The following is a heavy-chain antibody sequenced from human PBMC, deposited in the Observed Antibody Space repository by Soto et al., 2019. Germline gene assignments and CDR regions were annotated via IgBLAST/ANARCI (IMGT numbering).Heavy chain of an antibody. CDR3: ARDTDDY. J-gene: IGHJ4*02. CDR2: ITRSSSDI. CDR1: GFTFSDYA. Sequence: EVQLVESGGGLVQPGGSLRLSRAASGFTFSDYAMNWVRQAPGKGLEWVSYITRSSSDIYYADSVKGRFTISRDNAKNSLYLQMNSLRDDDTAVYYCARDTDDYWGQGALVTVSS. V-gene: IGHV3-48*02.